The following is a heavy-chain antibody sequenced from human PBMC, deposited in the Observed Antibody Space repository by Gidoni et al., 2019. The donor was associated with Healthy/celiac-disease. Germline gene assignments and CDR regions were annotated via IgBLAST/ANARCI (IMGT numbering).Heavy chain of an antibody. Sequence: QVQLQQWGAGLLKPSETLSLTCAVYGGAFSGYYWSWIREPPGKRLSWSGEINHSGSPNYNPSLKSRVTISVDTSKNQFSLKLSSVTAADTAVYYCARGPYYDSQEPIDYWGQGTLVTVSS. CDR1: GGAFSGYY. D-gene: IGHD3-22*01. CDR3: ARGPYYDSQEPIDY. V-gene: IGHV4-34*01. CDR2: INHSGSP. J-gene: IGHJ4*02.